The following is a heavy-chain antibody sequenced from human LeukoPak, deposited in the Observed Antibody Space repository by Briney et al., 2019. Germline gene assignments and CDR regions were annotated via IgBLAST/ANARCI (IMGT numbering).Heavy chain of an antibody. J-gene: IGHJ4*02. Sequence: ASVKVSCKASGGTFSSYAISWVRQAPGQGLEWMGWINPNCGGTNYAQKFQGRVTMTRDTSISTAYMELSRLRSDDTAVYYCAREARRNGAVGNYYDSSGYYYGYWGQGTLVTVSS. CDR1: GGTFSSYA. D-gene: IGHD3-22*01. CDR2: INPNCGGT. CDR3: AREARRNGAVGNYYDSSGYYYGY. V-gene: IGHV1-2*02.